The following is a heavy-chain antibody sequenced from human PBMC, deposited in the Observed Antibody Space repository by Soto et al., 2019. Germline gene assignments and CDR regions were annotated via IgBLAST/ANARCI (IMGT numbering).Heavy chain of an antibody. CDR3: AKGSDGYSRSCPTY. CDR1: AFTFSSYA. Sequence: EVQLLESGGGLVQPGGSLRLSCAASAFTFSSYAMSWVRQAPGKGLEWVSVISSGANTYYVDSVKGRFTISRDNSKNTLYLQMNSLRAEDTAVYYCAKGSDGYSRSCPTYWGQGTLVTVSS. V-gene: IGHV3-23*01. J-gene: IGHJ4*02. CDR2: ISSGANT. D-gene: IGHD6-13*01.